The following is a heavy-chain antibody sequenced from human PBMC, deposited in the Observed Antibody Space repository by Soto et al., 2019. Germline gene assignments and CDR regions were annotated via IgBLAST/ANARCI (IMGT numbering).Heavy chain of an antibody. CDR1: GYTFTSYG. CDR3: ARAGYYDSSGYSNHYYYYYGMDV. V-gene: IGHV1-18*01. J-gene: IGHJ6*02. CDR2: ISAYNGNT. D-gene: IGHD3-22*01. Sequence: GASVKVSCKASGYTFTSYGISWVRQAPGQGLEWMGWISAYNGNTNYAQKLQGRVTMTTDTSTSTAYMELRSLRSDDTAVYYCARAGYYDSSGYSNHYYYYYGMDVWGQGTTVTVS.